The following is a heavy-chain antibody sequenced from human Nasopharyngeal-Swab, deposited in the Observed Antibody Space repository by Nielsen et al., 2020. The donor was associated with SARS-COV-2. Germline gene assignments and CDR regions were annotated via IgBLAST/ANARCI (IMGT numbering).Heavy chain of an antibody. CDR2: TYYRSKWYN. V-gene: IGHV6-1*01. D-gene: IGHD2-2*01. Sequence: SETLSLTCAISGDSVSSNSAAWNWIRQSPSRDLEWLGRTYYRSKWYNDYAVSVKSRITINPDTSKNQFSLQLNSVTPEDTAVYYCARARRTDIVVVPAAPRGYYMDVWGKGTTVTVSS. CDR1: GDSVSSNSAA. J-gene: IGHJ6*03. CDR3: ARARRTDIVVVPAAPRGYYMDV.